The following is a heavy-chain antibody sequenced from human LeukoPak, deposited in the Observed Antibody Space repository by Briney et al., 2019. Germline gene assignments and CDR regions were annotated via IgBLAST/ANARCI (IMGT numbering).Heavy chain of an antibody. Sequence: ASVTVSCKASGYTFTSYGLIWVRQAPGQGLEWMGWISGYNGNTKYAQKLQGRVTMTTDTSTSTAYMELRSLRSDDTAVYYCARATGRVVRGITWRYFDYWGQGTLVTVSS. CDR2: ISGYNGNT. CDR1: GYTFTSYG. J-gene: IGHJ4*02. V-gene: IGHV1-18*01. CDR3: ARATGRVVRGITWRYFDY. D-gene: IGHD3-10*01.